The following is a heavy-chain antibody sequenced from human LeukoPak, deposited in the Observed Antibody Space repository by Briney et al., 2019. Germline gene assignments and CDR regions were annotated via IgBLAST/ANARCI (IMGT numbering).Heavy chain of an antibody. Sequence: PGGSLRLFCSASGFTFSSYAMHWVRQAPGKGLEYVSAISSNGGSTYYADSVKGRFTISRDNSKNTLYLQMSSLRAEDTAVYYCVKDVGDLWYYYYGMDVWGKGTTVTVSS. CDR3: VKDVGDLWYYYYGMDV. J-gene: IGHJ6*04. V-gene: IGHV3-64D*06. D-gene: IGHD2-21*02. CDR1: GFTFSSYA. CDR2: ISSNGGST.